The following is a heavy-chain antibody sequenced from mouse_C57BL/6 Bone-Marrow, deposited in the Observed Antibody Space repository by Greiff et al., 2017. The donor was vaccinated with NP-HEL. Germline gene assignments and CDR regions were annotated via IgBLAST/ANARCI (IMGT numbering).Heavy chain of an antibody. J-gene: IGHJ4*01. CDR2: IDPSDSYT. CDR1: GYTFTSYW. CDR3: ARYGYYPHYYAMDY. V-gene: IGHV1-59*01. D-gene: IGHD2-3*01. Sequence: QVQLQQPGAELVRPGTSVKLSCKASGYTFTSYWMHWVKPRPGQGLEWIGVIDPSDSYTNYNQKFKGKATLTVDTSSSTAYMQLSSLTSEDSAVYYCARYGYYPHYYAMDYWGQGTSVTVSS.